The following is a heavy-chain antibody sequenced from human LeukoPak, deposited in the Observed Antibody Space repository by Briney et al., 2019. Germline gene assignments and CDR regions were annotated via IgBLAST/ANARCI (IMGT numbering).Heavy chain of an antibody. D-gene: IGHD6-25*01. CDR1: GYTFNVYY. V-gene: IGHV1-2*02. Sequence: ASVKVSSKPSGYTFNVYYIHWVRQAPGQGLEWMGWIDANSGGTNYAQKFEGRVTMTRDTSITTAYMELTSLTSDDTAVYFCARQQRLPASWFDSWGQGTRVIVSS. CDR2: IDANSGGT. CDR3: ARQQRLPASWFDS. J-gene: IGHJ5*01.